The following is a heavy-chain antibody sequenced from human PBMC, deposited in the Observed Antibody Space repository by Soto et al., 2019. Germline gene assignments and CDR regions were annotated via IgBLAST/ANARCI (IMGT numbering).Heavy chain of an antibody. D-gene: IGHD6-13*01. J-gene: IGHJ6*02. CDR1: GYSFTSYW. CDR3: VIQVASSSWYVVSYYGMDV. Sequence: GESLKISCKGSGYSFTSYWISWVRQMPGKGLERKGRIDPSDSYTNYSLFFQGHVTISADKSISTAYLQWSSLKASDTAMFYCVIQVASSSWYVVSYYGMDVWGQGTTVTVSS. CDR2: IDPSDSYT. V-gene: IGHV5-10-1*01.